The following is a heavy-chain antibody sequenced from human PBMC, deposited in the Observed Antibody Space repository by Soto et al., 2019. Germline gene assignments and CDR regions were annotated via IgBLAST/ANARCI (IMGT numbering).Heavy chain of an antibody. V-gene: IGHV1-69*13. D-gene: IGHD3-3*01. Sequence: SVKVSCKASGGTFSSYAISWVRQAPGQGLEWMGGIIPIFGTANYAQKFQGRVTITADESTSTAYMELSSLRSEDTAVYYCARTLLKTYDFWSGFDYWGQGTLVTVSS. CDR2: IIPIFGTA. J-gene: IGHJ4*02. CDR3: ARTLLKTYDFWSGFDY. CDR1: GGTFSSYA.